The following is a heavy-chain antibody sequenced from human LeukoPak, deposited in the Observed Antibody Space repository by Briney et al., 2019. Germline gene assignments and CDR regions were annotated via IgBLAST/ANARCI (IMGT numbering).Heavy chain of an antibody. V-gene: IGHV1-46*01. CDR3: ARDGEYYDSSGSYFDY. Sequence: ASVKVSCKASGYTFTTYYMHWVRQAPGQGLEWMGILNPSSGSTSYAQRFQGRVTMTRDTSTSTFYMELRSLKSEDTAVYYCARDGEYYDSSGSYFDYWGQGTLVTVSS. CDR2: LNPSSGST. CDR1: GYTFTTYY. J-gene: IGHJ4*02. D-gene: IGHD3-22*01.